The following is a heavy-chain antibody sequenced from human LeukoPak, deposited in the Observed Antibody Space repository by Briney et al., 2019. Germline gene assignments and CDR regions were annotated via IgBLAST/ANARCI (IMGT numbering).Heavy chain of an antibody. D-gene: IGHD3-22*01. CDR2: ISSSSRYI. J-gene: IGHJ4*02. V-gene: IGHV3-21*04. CDR1: GFTFSSYS. CDR3: ARVTGYMIEDQFDY. Sequence: GGSLRLSCAASGFTFSSYSMNWVRQAPGKGLEWVSSISSSSRYIYYADSLKGRFTISRDNAKNSLYLQMNSLRAEDTAVYYCARVTGYMIEDQFDYWGQGTLVTVSS.